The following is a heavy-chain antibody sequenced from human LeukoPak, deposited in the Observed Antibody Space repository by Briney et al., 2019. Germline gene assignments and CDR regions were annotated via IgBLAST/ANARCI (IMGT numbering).Heavy chain of an antibody. Sequence: GGSLRLSCAASGFSFTNYAMSWVRQAPARGPEWVACITGGGETFYADSVNGRFTLSTDASRNTVYLQMNNLRVEDTAIYYCAKANWVSNADAVWWGQGTQVTVSS. CDR1: GFSFTNYA. CDR2: ITGGGET. D-gene: IGHD1-1*01. V-gene: IGHV3-23*01. J-gene: IGHJ4*02. CDR3: AKANWVSNADAVW.